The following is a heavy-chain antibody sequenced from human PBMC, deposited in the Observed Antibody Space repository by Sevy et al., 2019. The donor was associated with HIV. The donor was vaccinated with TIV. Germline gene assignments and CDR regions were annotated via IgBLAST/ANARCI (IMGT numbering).Heavy chain of an antibody. J-gene: IGHJ4*02. CDR1: GFTFSSYG. CDR3: ARSLYSISSLPGFVFDY. Sequence: GVLRLSCAASGFTFSSYGMSWVRQAPGKGLEWVANIKQDGSEKYYVDSVKGRFTISRDNAKNSLYLQMNSLRAEDTAVYYCARSLYSISSLPGFVFDYWGQGTLVTVSS. V-gene: IGHV3-7*01. CDR2: IKQDGSEK. D-gene: IGHD6-6*01.